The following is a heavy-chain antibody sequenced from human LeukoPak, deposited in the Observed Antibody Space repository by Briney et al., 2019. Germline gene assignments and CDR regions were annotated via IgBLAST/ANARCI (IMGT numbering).Heavy chain of an antibody. CDR2: INPHSGGT. CDR3: ARGYYDSSGYYYSHIDY. D-gene: IGHD3-22*01. J-gene: IGHJ4*02. CDR1: EYTFTGYY. V-gene: IGHV1-2*02. Sequence: GASVKVSCKASEYTFTGYYMHWVRQAPGQGLEWMGWINPHSGGTNYAQKFQGRVTMTRDTSISTAYMELSRLRSDDTAVYYCARGYYDSSGYYYSHIDYWGQGTLVTVSS.